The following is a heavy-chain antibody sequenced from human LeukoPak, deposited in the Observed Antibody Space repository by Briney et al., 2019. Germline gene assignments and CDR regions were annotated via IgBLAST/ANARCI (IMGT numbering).Heavy chain of an antibody. D-gene: IGHD3-22*01. V-gene: IGHV5-51*01. CDR3: ATGTMDYYDTSSYSPLDY. J-gene: IGHJ4*02. CDR2: FYPGDSDT. Sequence: GESLKISCEGTGYTFTSYWIHWVRHMPGKGLEWMGIFYPGDSDTKYSPSFQGQVTISADTSINTAYLHWSSLQASDTAMYYCATGTMDYYDTSSYSPLDYWGQGTLVTVSS. CDR1: GYTFTSYW.